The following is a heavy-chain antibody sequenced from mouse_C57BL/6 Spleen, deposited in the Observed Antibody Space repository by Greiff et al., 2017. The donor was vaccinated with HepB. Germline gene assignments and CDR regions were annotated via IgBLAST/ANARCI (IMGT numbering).Heavy chain of an antibody. CDR2: IYPGDGDT. Sequence: QVQLQQSGPELVKPGASVKISCKASGYAFSSSWMNWVKQRPGKGLEWIGRIYPGDGDTNYNGKFKGKATLTADKSSSTAYMQLSSLTSEDSAVYFCARSGSNYDSYYFDYWGQGTTLTVSS. V-gene: IGHV1-82*01. CDR3: ARSGSNYDSYYFDY. CDR1: GYAFSSSW. J-gene: IGHJ2*01. D-gene: IGHD2-4*01.